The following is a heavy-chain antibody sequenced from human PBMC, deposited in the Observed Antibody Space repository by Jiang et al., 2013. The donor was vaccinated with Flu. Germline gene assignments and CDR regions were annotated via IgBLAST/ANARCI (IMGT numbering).Heavy chain of an antibody. CDR2: INHSGST. D-gene: IGHD3-10*01. Sequence: GKGLEWIGEINHSGSTNYNPSLKSRVTISVDTSKNQFSLKLSSVTAADTAVYYCARGITMVRGVLYYFDYWGQGTLVTVSS. V-gene: IGHV4-34*01. J-gene: IGHJ4*02. CDR3: ARGITMVRGVLYYFDY.